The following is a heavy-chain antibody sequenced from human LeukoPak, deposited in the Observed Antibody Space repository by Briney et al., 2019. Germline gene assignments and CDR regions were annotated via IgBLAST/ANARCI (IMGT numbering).Heavy chain of an antibody. D-gene: IGHD4-17*01. CDR3: ARATKSYGDYAYLDAFDI. Sequence: GASVKVSCKASGGTFSSYTISWVRQAPGQGLEWMGRIIPILGIANYAQKFQGRVTNTADKSTSTAYMELSSLRSEDTAVYYCARATKSYGDYAYLDAFDIWGQGTMVTVSS. V-gene: IGHV1-69*02. CDR2: IIPILGIA. CDR1: GGTFSSYT. J-gene: IGHJ3*02.